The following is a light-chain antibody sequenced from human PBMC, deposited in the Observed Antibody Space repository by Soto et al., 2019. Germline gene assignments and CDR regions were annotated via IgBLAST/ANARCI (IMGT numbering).Light chain of an antibody. J-gene: IGLJ2*01. CDR1: TSNIGSNF. CDR2: RND. CDR3: AAWDDSLSGLV. Sequence: QSVLTQSPSASGTPGQRVTISCSGSTSNIGSNFIYWYQQLPGTAPKLLIYRNDQRPSGVPERFSGSKSGTSASLAISGLRSEDEAEYDCAAWDDSLSGLVFGGGTKLTVL. V-gene: IGLV1-47*01.